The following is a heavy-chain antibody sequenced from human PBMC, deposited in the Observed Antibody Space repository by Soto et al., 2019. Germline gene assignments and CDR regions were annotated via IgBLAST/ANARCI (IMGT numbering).Heavy chain of an antibody. Sequence: EVQLLESGGGLVQPGESLRLSCAASGFTFSSYAMSWVRQAPGKGLEWVSVISGSDDSTYYADSVKGRFTISRDNSKNTLYLQMNSLRAADTAVYYCAKRSSSSTFDYWGQGTLVTLSS. V-gene: IGHV3-23*01. CDR2: ISGSDDST. D-gene: IGHD6-6*01. CDR3: AKRSSSSTFDY. CDR1: GFTFSSYA. J-gene: IGHJ4*02.